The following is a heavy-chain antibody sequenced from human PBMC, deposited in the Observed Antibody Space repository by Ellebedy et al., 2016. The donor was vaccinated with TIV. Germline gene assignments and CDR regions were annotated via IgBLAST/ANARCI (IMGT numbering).Heavy chain of an antibody. V-gene: IGHV4-31*03. CDR2: VYYSGNT. J-gene: IGHJ4*02. D-gene: IGHD1-14*01. Sequence: MPSETLSLTCTVSGASISSPGYYWNCIRKLPGKGLEWLGYVYYSGNTYYNPSLESRITISVDTSKNQFSLRLNSVTAADTAVYYCARAFRASELCYFDFWGQGTLVTV. CDR3: ARAFRASELCYFDF. CDR1: GASISSPGYY.